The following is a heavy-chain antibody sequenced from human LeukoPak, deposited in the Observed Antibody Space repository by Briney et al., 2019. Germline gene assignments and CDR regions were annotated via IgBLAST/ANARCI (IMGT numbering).Heavy chain of an antibody. J-gene: IGHJ4*02. D-gene: IGHD3-10*01. CDR3: ARDHAPSYYGSGSHDN. CDR2: IIPIFGTA. CDR1: GGTFSSYA. Sequence: SVKVSCKASGGTFSSYAISWVRQAPGQGLEWMGGIIPIFGTANCAQKFQGRVTITADESTSTAYMELSSLRSEDTAVYYCARDHAPSYYGSGSHDNWGQGTLVTVSS. V-gene: IGHV1-69*01.